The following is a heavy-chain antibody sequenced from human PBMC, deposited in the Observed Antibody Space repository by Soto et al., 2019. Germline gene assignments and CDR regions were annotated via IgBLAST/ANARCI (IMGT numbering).Heavy chain of an antibody. CDR3: ARTARRENWFDP. J-gene: IGHJ5*02. CDR1: GGSISSGGYY. D-gene: IGHD6-25*01. V-gene: IGHV4-31*03. CDR2: IYYSGST. Sequence: SETLSLTCTVSGGSISSGGYYWSWIRQHPGKGLEWIGYIYYSGSTYYNPSLKSRVTISVDTSKNQFSLKLSSVTAADTAVYYCARTARRENWFDPWGQGTLVTVSS.